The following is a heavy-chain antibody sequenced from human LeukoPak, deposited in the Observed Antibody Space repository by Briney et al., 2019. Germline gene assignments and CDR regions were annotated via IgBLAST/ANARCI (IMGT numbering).Heavy chain of an antibody. D-gene: IGHD3-9*01. J-gene: IGHJ3*02. CDR1: GFSGFTFRSYA. Sequence: GGSLRLSCAASGFSGFTFRSYAMSWVRRAPGKGLEWVSSMSGDETNTYYADSVKGRFTIFRDNSKNTLFLQMNSLRAEDTAVFYCAKGRYVDWLSNDAFDIWGQGTMVTVSS. CDR3: AKGRYVDWLSNDAFDI. CDR2: MSGDETNT. V-gene: IGHV3-23*01.